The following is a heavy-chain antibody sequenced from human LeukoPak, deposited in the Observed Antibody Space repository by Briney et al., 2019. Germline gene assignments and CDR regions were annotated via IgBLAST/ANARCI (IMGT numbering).Heavy chain of an antibody. Sequence: GGSLRLSCAASAFTFSSYSMNWVRQAPGKGLEWVSAISGSGGSTYYADSVKGRFTISRDNSKNTLYLQMNSLRAEDTAVYYCAKFHGGYCSSTSCRTNYFDYWGQGTLVTVSS. V-gene: IGHV3-23*01. D-gene: IGHD2-2*01. CDR1: AFTFSSYS. J-gene: IGHJ4*02. CDR3: AKFHGGYCSSTSCRTNYFDY. CDR2: ISGSGGST.